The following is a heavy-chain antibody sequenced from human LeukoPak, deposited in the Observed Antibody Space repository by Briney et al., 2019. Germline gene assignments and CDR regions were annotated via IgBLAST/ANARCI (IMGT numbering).Heavy chain of an antibody. D-gene: IGHD3-3*01. J-gene: IGHJ4*02. CDR1: GGSLIGYY. V-gene: IGHV4-34*01. Sequence: SETLSLTCAVYGGSLIGYYWSWIRQPPGKGLEWIGEINHSGGANYNPSLKSRVTTSADTSKSQFSLKLGSVTAADTAVYYCARVPLRFLEPFDYWGQGTLVTVSS. CDR2: INHSGGA. CDR3: ARVPLRFLEPFDY.